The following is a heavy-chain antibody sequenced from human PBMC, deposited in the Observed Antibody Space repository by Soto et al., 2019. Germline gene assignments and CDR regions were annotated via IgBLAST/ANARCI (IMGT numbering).Heavy chain of an antibody. CDR1: GFTFRSYG. V-gene: IGHV3-30*18. CDR2: ISYDGSNK. J-gene: IGHJ4*02. D-gene: IGHD3-9*01. CDR3: AKVSHYDILTGPVDY. Sequence: SLRLSCAASGFTFRSYGMHWVRQAPGKGLEWVAVISYDGSNKYYADSVKGRFTISRDNSKNTLYLQMNGLRAEDTAVYYCAKVSHYDILTGPVDYWGQGTLVTVSS.